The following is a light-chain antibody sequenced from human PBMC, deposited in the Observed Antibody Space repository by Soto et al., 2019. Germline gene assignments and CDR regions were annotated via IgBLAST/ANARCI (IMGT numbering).Light chain of an antibody. CDR3: QQYGSSPWT. Sequence: EIVLKQSPGTLSLYPGERATLSCRASQSVSSSYLAWYQQKPGQAPRLLIYGASSRATGIPDRFSGSGSGTDFTLTISRLEPEDFAVYYCQQYGSSPWTFGQGTKVDIK. CDR2: GAS. CDR1: QSVSSSY. J-gene: IGKJ1*01. V-gene: IGKV3-20*01.